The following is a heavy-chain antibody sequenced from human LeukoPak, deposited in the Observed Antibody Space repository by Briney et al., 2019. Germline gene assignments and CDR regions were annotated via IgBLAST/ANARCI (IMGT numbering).Heavy chain of an antibody. D-gene: IGHD2-2*02. CDR1: GFTFSSYA. CDR3: AKGYCSSTSCYRFAFDI. Sequence: GGSLRLSCAASGFTFSSYAMSWVRQAPGKGLEWVSTLSGSGDSTYYADSVKGRFTVSRDNSESTLYLQMNSLRAEDTAVYYCAKGYCSSTSCYRFAFDIWGQGTMVIVSS. V-gene: IGHV3-23*01. J-gene: IGHJ3*02. CDR2: LSGSGDST.